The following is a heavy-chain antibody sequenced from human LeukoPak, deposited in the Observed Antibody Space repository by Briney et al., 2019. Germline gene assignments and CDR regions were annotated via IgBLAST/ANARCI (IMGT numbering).Heavy chain of an antibody. D-gene: IGHD2-15*01. CDR3: ARGLTAYCSGGSCYPGYYYYYGMDV. CDR2: INHSGST. Sequence: SETLSLTCAVYGGSFSGYYWSWIRQPPGKGLEWIGEINHSGSTNYNPSLKSRVTISVGTSKNQFSLKLSSVTAADTAVYYCARGLTAYCSGGSCYPGYYYYYGMDVWGQGTTVTVSS. V-gene: IGHV4-34*01. CDR1: GGSFSGYY. J-gene: IGHJ6*02.